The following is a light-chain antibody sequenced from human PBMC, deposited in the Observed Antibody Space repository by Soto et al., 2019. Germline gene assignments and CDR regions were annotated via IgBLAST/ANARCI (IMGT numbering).Light chain of an antibody. J-gene: IGKJ2*01. CDR3: QQYGSSPPLT. CDR1: QSVSSSY. CDR2: GAS. V-gene: IGKV3-20*01. Sequence: EIVLTQSPGTLSLSPGERATLSCRASQSVSSSYLAWYQQKPGQAPRLLIYGASTRATGIPDRFSGRGSGSDFTLAISRLQHENIAVYYCQQYGSSPPLTFGTGTKLEIK.